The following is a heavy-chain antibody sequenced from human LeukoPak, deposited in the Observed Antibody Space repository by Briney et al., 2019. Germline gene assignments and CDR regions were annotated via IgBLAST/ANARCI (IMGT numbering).Heavy chain of an antibody. CDR2: INHSGST. V-gene: IGHV4-34*01. D-gene: IGHD6-19*01. Sequence: PSETLSLTCAVYGGSFSGYYWSWIRQPPGKGLEWIGEINHSGSTNYNSSLKSRVTISVDTSKNQFSLKLSSVTAADTAVYYCARGRGAVAGTVPIDYWGQGTLVTVSS. J-gene: IGHJ4*02. CDR3: ARGRGAVAGTVPIDY. CDR1: GGSFSGYY.